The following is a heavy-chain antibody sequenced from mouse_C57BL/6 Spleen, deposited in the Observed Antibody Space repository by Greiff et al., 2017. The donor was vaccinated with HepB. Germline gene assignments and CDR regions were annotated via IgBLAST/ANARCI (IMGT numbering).Heavy chain of an antibody. Sequence: EVQRVESGGGLVKPGGSLKLSCAASGFTFSDYGMHWVRQAPEKGLEWVAYISSGSSTIYYADTVKGRFTISRDNAKNTLFLQMTSLRSEDTAMYYCARRGVAFYYYAMDYWGQGTSVTVSS. CDR3: ARRGVAFYYYAMDY. V-gene: IGHV5-17*01. J-gene: IGHJ4*01. CDR1: GFTFSDYG. D-gene: IGHD1-1*02. CDR2: ISSGSSTI.